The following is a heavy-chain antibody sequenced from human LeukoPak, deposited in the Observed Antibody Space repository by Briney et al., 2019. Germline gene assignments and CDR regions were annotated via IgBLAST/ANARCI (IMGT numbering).Heavy chain of an antibody. CDR1: GYPISSGYY. CDR2: IYHSGST. V-gene: IGHV4-38-2*01. J-gene: IGHJ3*02. Sequence: SETLSLTCAVSGYPISSGYYWGWIRQPPGKGLEWIGSIYHSGSTYYNPSLKSRVTISVDTSKNQFSLKLSSVTAADTAVYYCARRLYDFWSGYPDDAFDIWGQGTMVTVSS. D-gene: IGHD3-3*01. CDR3: ARRLYDFWSGYPDDAFDI.